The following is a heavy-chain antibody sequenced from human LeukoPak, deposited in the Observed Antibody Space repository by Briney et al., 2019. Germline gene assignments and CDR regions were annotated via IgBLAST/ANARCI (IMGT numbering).Heavy chain of an antibody. Sequence: PGGSLRLSCAASGFTFSSYWMSWVRQAPGKGLEWVANIKQDGSEKYFVDSVKGRFSISRDNAKNSLYLQMNSLRAEDTAVYYCARDPGYDYVWGPEGGDWGQGTLVTVSS. V-gene: IGHV3-7*01. CDR2: IKQDGSEK. J-gene: IGHJ4*02. D-gene: IGHD3-16*01. CDR3: ARDPGYDYVWGPEGGD. CDR1: GFTFSSYW.